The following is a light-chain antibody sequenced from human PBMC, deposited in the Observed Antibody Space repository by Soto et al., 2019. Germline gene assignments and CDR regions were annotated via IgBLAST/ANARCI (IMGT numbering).Light chain of an antibody. CDR3: QQCYTAPLT. CDR2: WPS. V-gene: IGKV4-1*01. Sequence: DIVMTQSPDSLAVSLGERATINCKSSQSGLSSSDNYNYLVWYQQKPGQSPRLLISWPSTRESGVPDRFSGSGSGTDFTLTISSLQAEDVAVYYCQQCYTAPLTLGGGTKVEIK. J-gene: IGKJ4*01. CDR1: QSGLSSSDNYNY.